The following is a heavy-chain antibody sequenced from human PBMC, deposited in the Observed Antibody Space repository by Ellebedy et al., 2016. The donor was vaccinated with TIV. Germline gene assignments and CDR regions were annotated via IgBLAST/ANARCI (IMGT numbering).Heavy chain of an antibody. V-gene: IGHV3-7*03. D-gene: IGHD1-26*01. CDR1: GFTFSSYW. J-gene: IGHJ4*02. CDR3: VRGGGSFDY. CDR2: IKLDGSDK. Sequence: GGSLRLXXAASGFTFSSYWMSWVRQAPGKGLEWVANIKLDGSDKYYVDSVKGRFTISRDNAENSLYLQMNSLRAEDTAVYYCVRGGGSFDYWGQGTLVTVSS.